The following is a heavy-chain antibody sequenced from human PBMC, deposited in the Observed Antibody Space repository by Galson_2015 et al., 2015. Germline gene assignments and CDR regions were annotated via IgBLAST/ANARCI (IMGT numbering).Heavy chain of an antibody. CDR3: TRGGPDFWTGYRCGLDV. CDR2: VNSDRSTA. Sequence: SLRLSCAASGFAFSSYWMHWVRQAPGKGLVWVSRVNSDRSTATFADSVKGRFTVSRDNARSTVFLHMNSLRVEDTATYYCTRGGPDFWTGYRCGLDVWGQGTTVTV. V-gene: IGHV3-74*03. J-gene: IGHJ6*02. CDR1: GFAFSSYW. D-gene: IGHD3/OR15-3a*01.